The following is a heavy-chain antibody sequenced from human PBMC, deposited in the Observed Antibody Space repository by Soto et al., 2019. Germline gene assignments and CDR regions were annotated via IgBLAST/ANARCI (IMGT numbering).Heavy chain of an antibody. CDR2: IIPIFGTA. J-gene: IGHJ6*02. CDR3: AAFWSGSVGYYYYGMDV. V-gene: IGHV1-69*13. CDR1: GGTFSSYA. D-gene: IGHD3-3*01. Sequence: GASVKVSCKASGGTFSSYAISWVRQAPGQGLEWMGGIIPIFGTANYAQKFQGRVTITADESTSTAYMELSSLRSEDTAVYYCAAFWSGSVGYYYYGMDVWGQGTTVTVS.